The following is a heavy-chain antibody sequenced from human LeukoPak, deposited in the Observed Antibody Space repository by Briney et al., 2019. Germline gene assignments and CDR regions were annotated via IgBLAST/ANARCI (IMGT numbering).Heavy chain of an antibody. J-gene: IGHJ4*02. D-gene: IGHD3-16*02. CDR2: ISAYNGNT. V-gene: IGHV1-18*01. CDR3: ARHYVWGSYRHPDY. Sequence: AASVKVSCKASGYTFTSYGISWVRQAPGQGVEWMGLISAYNGNTNYAQKLQGRVTMTTDTSTSTAYMELRSLRSDDTAVYYCARHYVWGSYRHPDYWGQGTLVTVSS. CDR1: GYTFTSYG.